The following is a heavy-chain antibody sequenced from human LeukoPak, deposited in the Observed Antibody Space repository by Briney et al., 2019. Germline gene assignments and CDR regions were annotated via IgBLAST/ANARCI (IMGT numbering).Heavy chain of an antibody. CDR2: ISDNGSDK. V-gene: IGHV3-30*04. CDR3: ARDRHIVVVPAAIADY. D-gene: IGHD2-2*01. CDR1: GFTFSNFA. Sequence: GGSLRLSCVASGFTFSNFAMHWVRQAPGKGLEWVALISDNGSDKYYVDSVKGRFTISRDNSKNTLYLQMNSLRAEDTAVYYCARDRHIVVVPAAIADYWGQGTLVTVSS. J-gene: IGHJ4*02.